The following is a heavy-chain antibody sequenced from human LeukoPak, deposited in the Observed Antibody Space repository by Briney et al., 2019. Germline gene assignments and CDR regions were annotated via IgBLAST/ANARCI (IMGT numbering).Heavy chain of an antibody. CDR3: ARLGITLIAYGMDV. D-gene: IGHD3-16*02. V-gene: IGHV4-39*01. CDR2: IYYSGST. Sequence: PSETLSLTCTASGGSISSSSYYWGWIRQPPGTGLEWIGSIYYSGSTYYNPSLKSRVTISVDTSKNQFSLKLSSVTAADTAVYYCARLGITLIAYGMDVWGQGTTVTVSS. J-gene: IGHJ6*02. CDR1: GGSISSSSYY.